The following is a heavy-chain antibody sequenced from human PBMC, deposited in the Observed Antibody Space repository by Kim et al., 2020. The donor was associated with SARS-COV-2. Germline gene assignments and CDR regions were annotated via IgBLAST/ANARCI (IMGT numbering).Heavy chain of an antibody. D-gene: IGHD4-17*01. J-gene: IGHJ4*02. CDR1: GFTFSNAW. Sequence: GGSLRLSCAASGFTFSNAWMSWVRQAPGKGLEWVGRIKSKTDGGTTDYAAPVKGRFTISRDDSKNTLYLQMNSLKTEDTAVYYCTTDWGKYGEDDYWGQGTLVTVSS. CDR3: TTDWGKYGEDDY. V-gene: IGHV3-15*01. CDR2: IKSKTDGGTT.